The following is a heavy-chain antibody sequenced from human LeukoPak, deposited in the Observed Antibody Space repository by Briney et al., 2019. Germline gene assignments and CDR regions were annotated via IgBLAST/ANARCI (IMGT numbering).Heavy chain of an antibody. CDR1: GFTFSTYW. Sequence: GESLTLSCAVSGFTFSTYWMTWVRQAPGKGLEWVATIRPDGSEKCSGDSLKGRFTMSRDTARNALYLQMNSLRADVTAVYNCARYSRPLDGWGQGTLVTVSS. V-gene: IGHV3-7*04. CDR2: IRPDGSEK. J-gene: IGHJ4*02. CDR3: ARYSRPLDG. D-gene: IGHD1-14*01.